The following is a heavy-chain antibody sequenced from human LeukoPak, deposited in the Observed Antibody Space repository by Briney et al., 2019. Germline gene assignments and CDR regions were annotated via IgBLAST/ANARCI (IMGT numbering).Heavy chain of an antibody. V-gene: IGHV4-39*02. CDR3: ARLLIQPRAFDS. CDR2: IYYSGGA. D-gene: IGHD3-16*01. Sequence: SETLSLTCNVSGDSINSPHYYWAWVRQPPGKGLEWIGSIYYSGGAYSHPSLKSRATIFVDTSNNHFSLKLRSVTAADTAVYYCARLLIQPRAFDSWGQGTLVTVSS. CDR1: GDSINSPHYY. J-gene: IGHJ4*02.